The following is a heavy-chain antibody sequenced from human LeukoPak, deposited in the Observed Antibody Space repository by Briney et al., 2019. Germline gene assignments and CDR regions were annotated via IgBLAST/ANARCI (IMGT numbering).Heavy chain of an antibody. CDR1: GFTFSTYS. J-gene: IGHJ4*02. CDR2: ISSSSSDI. Sequence: GGSLRLSCAASGFTFSTYSMNWVRQAPGKGLEWVSSISSSSSDIYYADSVKGRFTISRDNAKNSLHLQMNSLRAEDTAVYYCARDGLMSGYDPSYFDYWGQGTLVTVSS. D-gene: IGHD3-3*01. V-gene: IGHV3-21*01. CDR3: ARDGLMSGYDPSYFDY.